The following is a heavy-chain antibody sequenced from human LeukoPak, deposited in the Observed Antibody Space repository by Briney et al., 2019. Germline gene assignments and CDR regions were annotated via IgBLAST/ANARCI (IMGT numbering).Heavy chain of an antibody. D-gene: IGHD4-17*01. CDR3: ARGGSTTVTTNSFDP. CDR2: ISSSSSYI. V-gene: IGHV3-21*01. J-gene: IGHJ5*02. Sequence: PGGSLRLSCAASGFTFSSYSMNWVRQAPGKGLEWVSSISSSSSYIYYADSVKGRFTISRDNAKNSLYLQMNSLRAEDTAVYYCARGGSTTVTTNSFDPWGQGTLVTVSS. CDR1: GFTFSSYS.